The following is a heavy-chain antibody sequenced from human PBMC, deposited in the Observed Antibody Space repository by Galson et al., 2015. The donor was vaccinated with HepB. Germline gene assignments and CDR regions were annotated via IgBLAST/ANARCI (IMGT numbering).Heavy chain of an antibody. CDR3: ARDRAGTTYYYGMDV. J-gene: IGHJ6*02. CDR2: IIPIFGTA. Sequence: SVKVSCKASGGTFSSYAISWVRQAPGQGLEWMGGIIPIFGTANYAQKFQGRVTITADESTSTAYMELSSLRSEDTAVYYCARDRAGTTYYYGMDVWGQGTTVTVSS. D-gene: IGHD1-7*01. CDR1: GGTFSSYA. V-gene: IGHV1-69*13.